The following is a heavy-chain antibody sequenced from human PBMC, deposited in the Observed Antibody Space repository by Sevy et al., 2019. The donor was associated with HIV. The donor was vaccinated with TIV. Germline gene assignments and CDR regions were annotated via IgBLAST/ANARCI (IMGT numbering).Heavy chain of an antibody. CDR1: GGTFSSYA. CDR2: IIPIFGTA. CDR3: ARNGEQLVLDYYYSMDV. D-gene: IGHD6-6*01. J-gene: IGHJ6*02. V-gene: IGHV1-69*13. Sequence: GASVKVSCKASGGTFSSYAISWVRQAPGQGLEWMGGIIPIFGTAKYAQKFQGRVTITADESTTTAYMELSGLRSEDTAVYYCARNGEQLVLDYYYSMDVWGQGTTVTVSS.